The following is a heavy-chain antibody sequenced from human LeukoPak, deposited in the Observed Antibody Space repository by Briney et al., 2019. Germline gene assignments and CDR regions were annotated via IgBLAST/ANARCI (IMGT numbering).Heavy chain of an antibody. V-gene: IGHV3-7*01. D-gene: IGHD2-2*01. J-gene: IGHJ4*02. CDR2: IKQDGSEK. Sequence: GGSLRLSCAASGFTFTSYWMSWVRQVSGKGLEWVANIKQDGSEKYYVDSVKGRFTISRDNAKNSLYLQMNSLRAEDTAVYYCAKDGCSSTRPTLECRYYFDYWGQGTLVTVSS. CDR1: GFTFTSYW. CDR3: AKDGCSSTRPTLECRYYFDY.